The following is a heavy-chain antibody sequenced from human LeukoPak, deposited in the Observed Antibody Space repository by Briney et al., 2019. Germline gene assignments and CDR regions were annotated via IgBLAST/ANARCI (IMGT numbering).Heavy chain of an antibody. J-gene: IGHJ4*02. D-gene: IGHD6-6*01. CDR3: VQLAGHY. CDR1: GGSISSYY. Sequence: SETLSLTCTVSGGSISSYYWSWIRQPPVKGLEWIGYIYYSGSTNYNPSLKSRVTISVDTSKNQFTLKLSSVTAADTAVYYCVQLAGHYWGQGTLVTVSS. CDR2: IYYSGST. V-gene: IGHV4-59*01.